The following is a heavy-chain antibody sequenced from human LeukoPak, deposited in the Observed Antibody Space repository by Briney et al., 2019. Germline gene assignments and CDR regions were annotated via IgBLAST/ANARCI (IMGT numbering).Heavy chain of an antibody. CDR2: IESKTDGGTT. V-gene: IGHV3-15*04. J-gene: IGHJ4*02. Sequence: GGSLRLSCAASGFTFSDHYIDWVRQAPGKGLEWVGRIESKTDGGTTDYAAPVKGRFTISRDDSTNTLYLQMNSLKSEDTAVYYCTTYGSGRKFDYWGQGILVTVSS. D-gene: IGHD3-10*01. CDR1: GFTFSDHY. CDR3: TTYGSGRKFDY.